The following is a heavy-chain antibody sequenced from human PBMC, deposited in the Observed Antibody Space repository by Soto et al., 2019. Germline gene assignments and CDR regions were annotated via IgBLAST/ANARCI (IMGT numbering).Heavy chain of an antibody. CDR1: GFTFSSYS. J-gene: IGHJ4*02. D-gene: IGHD3-3*01. Sequence: EVQLVESGGGLVKPGGSLRLSCAASGFTFSSYSMNWVRQAPGKGLEWVSSISSSSSYIYYADSVKGRFTISRDNAKNSLYLQMNSLRAEDTAVYYCARDSPFMQLRLFDYWGQGTLVTVSS. CDR2: ISSSSSYI. V-gene: IGHV3-21*01. CDR3: ARDSPFMQLRLFDY.